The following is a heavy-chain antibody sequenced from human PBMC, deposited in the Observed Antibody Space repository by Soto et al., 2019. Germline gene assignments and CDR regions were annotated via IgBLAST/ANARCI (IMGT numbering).Heavy chain of an antibody. D-gene: IGHD6-13*01. J-gene: IGHJ4*02. CDR1: GGSISSSSYY. CDR2: IYYSGST. V-gene: IGHV4-39*01. Sequence: QLQLQESGPGLVKPSETLSLTCTVSGGSISSSSYYWGWIRQPPGKGLEWIGSIYYSGSTYYNPSLRSRVTISVDTSKNQFSLKVSSVTAADTAVYYCASHGYSSSWYFFDYWGQGTLVTVSS. CDR3: ASHGYSSSWYFFDY.